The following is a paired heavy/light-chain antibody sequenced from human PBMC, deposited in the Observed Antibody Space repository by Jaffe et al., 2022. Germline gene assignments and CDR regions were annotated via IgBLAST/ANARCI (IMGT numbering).Light chain of an antibody. CDR3: QQYNNPKLT. CDR1: QSVSSN. J-gene: IGKJ4*01. V-gene: IGKV3-15*01. CDR2: GAS. Sequence: EIVMTQSPATLSVSPGERATLSCRASQSVSSNLAWYQQKPGQAPRLLIYGASTRATGIPARFSGSGSGTEFTLTISSLQSEDFAVYYCQQYNNPKLTFGGGTKVEIK.
Heavy chain of an antibody. Sequence: EVQLVESGGGLVKPGGSLRLSCAASGFTFSSYSMNWVRQAPGKGLEWVSSISSSSSYIYYADSVKGRFTISRDNAKNSLYLQMNSLRAEDTAVYYCASLLYYDFWSGYYKDTNWFDPWGQGTLVTVSS. V-gene: IGHV3-21*01. D-gene: IGHD3-3*01. CDR3: ASLLYYDFWSGYYKDTNWFDP. CDR2: ISSSSSYI. J-gene: IGHJ5*02. CDR1: GFTFSSYS.